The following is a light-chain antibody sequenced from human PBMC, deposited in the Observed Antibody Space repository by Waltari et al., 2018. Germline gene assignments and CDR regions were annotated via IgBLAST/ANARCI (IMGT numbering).Light chain of an antibody. CDR1: SSNIGAGYD. V-gene: IGLV1-40*01. Sequence: QSVLTQPPSVSGAPGQGVTISCTGSSSNIGAGYDVHWYQQLPGTAPRRLIYGTSNRPSGVPDRFAGAKTGTSASLAITGLQAEDEADYYCQSYDSSLSGSVFGGGTKLTVL. J-gene: IGLJ3*02. CDR2: GTS. CDR3: QSYDSSLSGSV.